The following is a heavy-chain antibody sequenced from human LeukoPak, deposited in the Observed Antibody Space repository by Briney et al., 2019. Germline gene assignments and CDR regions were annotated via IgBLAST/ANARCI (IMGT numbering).Heavy chain of an antibody. CDR1: GFTFNSYA. D-gene: IGHD3-3*01. J-gene: IGHJ6*02. Sequence: PGGSLRLSCAASGFTFNSYAMSWVRQAPGKGLEWVSGMSGSGGSTHYADSVKGRFTISRDNSKNTVFLQMDSLRAEDTAVYYCAQGGYPGVVITVWGQGTTVTVS. V-gene: IGHV3-23*01. CDR2: MSGSGGST. CDR3: AQGGYPGVVITV.